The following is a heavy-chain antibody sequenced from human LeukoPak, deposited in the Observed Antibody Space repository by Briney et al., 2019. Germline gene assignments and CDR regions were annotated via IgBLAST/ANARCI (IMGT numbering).Heavy chain of an antibody. CDR1: GFTFSSYS. V-gene: IGHV3-21*01. J-gene: IGHJ6*03. CDR3: AREAAPYGSGSYYTEVYYYYYYMDV. CDR2: ISSSSSYI. D-gene: IGHD3-10*01. Sequence: KSGGSLRLSCAASGFTFSSYSMNWVRQAPGKGLEWVSSISSSSSYIYYADSVKGRFTISRDNAKNSLYLQMNSLRAEDTAVYYCAREAAPYGSGSYYTEVYYYYYYMDVWGKGTTVTISS.